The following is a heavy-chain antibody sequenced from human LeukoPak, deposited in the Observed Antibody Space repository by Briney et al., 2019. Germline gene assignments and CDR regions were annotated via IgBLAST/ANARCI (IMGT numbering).Heavy chain of an antibody. CDR2: IYYSGST. CDR1: GGSIGSSSYY. Sequence: SETLSLTCTVSGGSIGSSSYYWGWIRQPPGKGLEWIGSIYYSGSTYYNPSLKSRVTISVDTSKNQFSLKLVSVTAADTAVYYCARAYSSGWYVPERYNWFDPWGQGTLVTVSS. D-gene: IGHD6-19*01. CDR3: ARAYSSGWYVPERYNWFDP. V-gene: IGHV4-39*01. J-gene: IGHJ5*02.